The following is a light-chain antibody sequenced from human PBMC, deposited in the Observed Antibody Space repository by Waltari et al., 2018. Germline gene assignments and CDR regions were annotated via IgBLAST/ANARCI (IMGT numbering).Light chain of an antibody. V-gene: IGLV2-8*01. Sequence: QSVLTQPPSASGSPGQSVAISCTGTSSDVGAYNFVSWYQHHPGKAPKLVIYDVTERPSGVPGRFFGSKSGNSASLTVSGLQPEDEADYYCASYAGTTGVIFGGGTKLTVL. CDR2: DVT. J-gene: IGLJ2*01. CDR3: ASYAGTTGVI. CDR1: SSDVGAYNF.